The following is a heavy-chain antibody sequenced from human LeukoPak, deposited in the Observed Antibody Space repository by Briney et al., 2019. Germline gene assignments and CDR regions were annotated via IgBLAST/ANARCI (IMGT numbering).Heavy chain of an antibody. Sequence: PSETLSLTCTVSGGSISSYYWSWIRQPAGKGLEWIGRIYTSGSTNYNPSLKSRVTMSVDTSKNQFSLKLSSVTAADTAVYYCAGDLVVPAAAYYYYYMDVWGKGTTVTVSS. D-gene: IGHD2-2*01. J-gene: IGHJ6*03. CDR1: GGSISSYY. V-gene: IGHV4-4*07. CDR3: AGDLVVPAAAYYYYYMDV. CDR2: IYTSGST.